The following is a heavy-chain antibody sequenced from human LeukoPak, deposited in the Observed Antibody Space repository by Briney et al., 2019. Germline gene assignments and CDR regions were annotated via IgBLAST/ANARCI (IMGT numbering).Heavy chain of an antibody. CDR3: ISSNPSSGY. D-gene: IGHD1-14*01. V-gene: IGHV3-74*01. Sequence: DPGGSLRLSCTASGLTFSSYWMHWVRQAPGKGLVWVSRINSDGSSTAYADSVKGRFTISRDNAKNTLYLQMNSLRAEDTAVYYCISSNPSSGYWGQGTLVTVSS. CDR2: INSDGSST. CDR1: GLTFSSYW. J-gene: IGHJ4*02.